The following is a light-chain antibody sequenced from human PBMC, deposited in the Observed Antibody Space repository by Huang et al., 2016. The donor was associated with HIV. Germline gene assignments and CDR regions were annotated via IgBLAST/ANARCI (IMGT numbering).Light chain of an antibody. J-gene: IGKJ2*01. CDR1: QDISNY. Sequence: DIQMTQSPSSLSAAVGDRVTITCQAGQDISNYLNWYQQKPGKAPKLLIYDASNLETGGPSRFSGSGSGTDFTLTISSLQSEDVATYYCQQYDNVPYTFGQGTKLEIK. CDR2: DAS. V-gene: IGKV1-33*01. CDR3: QQYDNVPYT.